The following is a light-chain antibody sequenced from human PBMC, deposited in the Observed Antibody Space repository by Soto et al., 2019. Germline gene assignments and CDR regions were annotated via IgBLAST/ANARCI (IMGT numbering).Light chain of an antibody. V-gene: IGLV2-8*01. J-gene: IGLJ2*01. CDR3: SSFSGSPVV. CDR1: SSDVGDYNY. Sequence: QSVLTQPPSASGSLGQSVTIPCTGTSSDVGDYNYVSWYQQHPGKVPKLMIYEVSKRPSGVPDRFSGSKSGNTASLTVSGLQAEDEADYYCSSFSGSPVVFGGVTQLTVL. CDR2: EVS.